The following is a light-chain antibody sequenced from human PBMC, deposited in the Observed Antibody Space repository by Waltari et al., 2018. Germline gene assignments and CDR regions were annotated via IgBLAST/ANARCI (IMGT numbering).Light chain of an antibody. CDR1: NIGRER. Sequence: SYVLTQPPSVSVAPGQTARITCGGNNIGRERVHWYQQKPGQAPVLVVYDDSDRPSGIPERFSGSNSGNTATLTISRVEAGDEADYYCQVWDSSSDLWVFGGGTKLTVL. V-gene: IGLV3-21*02. CDR2: DDS. CDR3: QVWDSSSDLWV. J-gene: IGLJ3*02.